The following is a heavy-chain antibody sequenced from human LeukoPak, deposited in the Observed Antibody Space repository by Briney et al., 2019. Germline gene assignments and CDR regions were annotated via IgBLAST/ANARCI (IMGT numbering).Heavy chain of an antibody. Sequence: PGRSLRLSCAASGSTFSTYGMHWVRQAPGKGLEWVAVISYDGSNKYYADSVKGRFTISRDNSKNTLYLQMNSLRAEDTAVYYCGKDGLYYGSGSHHLDIWGRGTTVTVSS. CDR2: ISYDGSNK. J-gene: IGHJ3*02. CDR1: GSTFSTYG. CDR3: GKDGLYYGSGSHHLDI. D-gene: IGHD3-10*01. V-gene: IGHV3-30*18.